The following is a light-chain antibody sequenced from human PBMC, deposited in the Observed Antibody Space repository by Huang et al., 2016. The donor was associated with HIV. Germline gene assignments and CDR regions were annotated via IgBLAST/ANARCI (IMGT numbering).Light chain of an antibody. Sequence: IQLTQSPSSLSASVGDRVTIPCRASQDMNSHLCLYQQKPGKAPKLLIYAASTLESGVPSRFSGSGSGAYFTLTINNLQPEDFATYYCLQLNNYPGTFGPGTNVDV. CDR3: LQLNNYPGT. J-gene: IGKJ3*01. CDR2: AAS. V-gene: IGKV1-9*01. CDR1: QDMNSH.